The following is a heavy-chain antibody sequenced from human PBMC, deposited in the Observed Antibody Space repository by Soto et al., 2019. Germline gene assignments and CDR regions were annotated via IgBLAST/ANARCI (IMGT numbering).Heavy chain of an antibody. D-gene: IGHD4-17*01. CDR1: GGSISSSTYY. CDR2: IYYSWST. V-gene: IGHV4-39*01. J-gene: IGHJ4*02. Sequence: SETLSLTCTVAGGSISSSTYYCGWIRHSPGKRLEWIGSIYYSWSTYYNPSLKSRVTISVDTSKNQFSLKLSSLIASDTAVYSCESLNCDYVSYWGEGTLVTVSS. CDR3: ESLNCDYVSY.